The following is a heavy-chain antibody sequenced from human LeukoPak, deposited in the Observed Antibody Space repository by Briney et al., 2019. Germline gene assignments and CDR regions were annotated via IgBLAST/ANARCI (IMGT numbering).Heavy chain of an antibody. D-gene: IGHD4-11*01. Sequence: SQTLSLTCTVSGGSVNSGNYYWTWIRQPAGKRLEWIGRIYTSGSTNYNPSLKSRVTISIDASKNQFSLRLSSVTAADTAVYFCARDSNIARFFIWGQGTLVTVSS. CDR2: IYTSGST. CDR1: GGSVNSGNYY. J-gene: IGHJ4*02. CDR3: ARDSNIARFFI. V-gene: IGHV4-61*02.